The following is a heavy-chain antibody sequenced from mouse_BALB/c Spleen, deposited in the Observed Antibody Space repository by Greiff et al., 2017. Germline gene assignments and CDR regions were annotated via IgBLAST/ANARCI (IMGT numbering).Heavy chain of an antibody. CDR3: ARPYDYYAMDY. V-gene: IGHV5-6*01. J-gene: IGHJ4*01. CDR1: GFTFSSYG. D-gene: IGHD6-5*01. CDR2: ISSGGSYT. Sequence: EVQVVESGGDLVKPGGSLKLSCAASGFTFSSYGMSWVRQTPDKRLEWVATISSGGSYTYYPDSVKGRFTISRDNAKNTLYLQMSSLKSEDTAMYYRARPYDYYAMDYWGQGTSVTVSS.